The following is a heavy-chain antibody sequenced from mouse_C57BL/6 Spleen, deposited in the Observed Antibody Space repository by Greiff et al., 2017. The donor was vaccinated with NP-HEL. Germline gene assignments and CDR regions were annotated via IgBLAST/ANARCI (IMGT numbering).Heavy chain of an antibody. CDR1: GFTFSDYG. V-gene: IGHV5-17*01. D-gene: IGHD2-12*01. J-gene: IGHJ2*01. CDR3: ARGRTCNSPYFDY. CDR2: ISSGSSTI. Sequence: EVQRVESGGGLVKPGGSLKLSCAASGFTFSDYGMHWVRQAPEKGLEWVAYISSGSSTIYYADTVKGRFTISRDNAKNTLFLQMTSLRSEDTAVYYCARGRTCNSPYFDYWGQGTTLTVSS.